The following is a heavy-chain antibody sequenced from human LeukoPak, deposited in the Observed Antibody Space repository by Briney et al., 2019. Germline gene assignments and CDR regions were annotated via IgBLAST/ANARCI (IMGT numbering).Heavy chain of an antibody. CDR3: ARDSGYSSSPLYFDY. V-gene: IGHV4-39*07. D-gene: IGHD6-6*01. CDR1: GGSISSSSYY. J-gene: IGHJ4*02. CDR2: IYYSGST. Sequence: SETLSLTCTVSGGSISSSSYYWGWIRQPPGKGLEWIGSIYYSGSTYYNPSLKSRVTISVDTSKNQFSLKLCSVTAADTAVYYCARDSGYSSSPLYFDYWGQGTLVTVSS.